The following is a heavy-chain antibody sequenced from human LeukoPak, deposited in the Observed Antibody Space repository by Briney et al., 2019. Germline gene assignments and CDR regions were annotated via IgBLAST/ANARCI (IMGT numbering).Heavy chain of an antibody. CDR1: GFTFVNYV. CDR3: AKRYDSGSYFDY. Sequence: TGGSLRLSCEASGFTFVNYVMYWVRQAPGKGLEWVSGISASGGSTYYADSVKGRFTISSDNSKNTLYQQMNSLRAEDTAVYYCAKRYDSGSYFDYWGLGILVTVSS. V-gene: IGHV3-23*01. CDR2: ISASGGST. D-gene: IGHD3-10*01. J-gene: IGHJ4*02.